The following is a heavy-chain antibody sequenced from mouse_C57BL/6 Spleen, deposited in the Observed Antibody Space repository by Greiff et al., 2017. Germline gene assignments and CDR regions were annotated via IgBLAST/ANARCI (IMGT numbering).Heavy chain of an antibody. CDR3: TRKGAGTGYFDY. Sequence: QVQLQQSGAELVRPGASVTLSSKASGYTFTDYEMHWVKQTPVHGLEWIGAIDPETGGTAYNQKFKGKAILTADKSSSTAYMELRSLTSEDSAVYYWTRKGAGTGYFDYWGQGTTLTVSS. D-gene: IGHD4-1*01. CDR1: GYTFTDYE. V-gene: IGHV1-15*01. J-gene: IGHJ2*01. CDR2: IDPETGGT.